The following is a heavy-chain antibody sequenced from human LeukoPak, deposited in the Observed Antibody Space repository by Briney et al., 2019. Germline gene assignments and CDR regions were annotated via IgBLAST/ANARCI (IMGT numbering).Heavy chain of an antibody. J-gene: IGHJ6*03. CDR3: TRDALYGDPSYYYMDV. V-gene: IGHV3-7*01. D-gene: IGHD4-17*01. Sequence: GGSLRLSCAASGFTFNGFWMSWVRQAQGKGLEWVANIKQDGSDIYYLGSVRGRFTISRDNAMNSLYLQMNSLRAEDTAVYYCTRDALYGDPSYYYMDVWGKGTTVTVSS. CDR2: IKQDGSDI. CDR1: GFTFNGFW.